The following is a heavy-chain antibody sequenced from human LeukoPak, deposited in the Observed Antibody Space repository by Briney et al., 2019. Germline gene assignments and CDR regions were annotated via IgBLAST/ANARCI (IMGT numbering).Heavy chain of an antibody. D-gene: IGHD4-23*01. Sequence: ASVKVSCKASGYTFTSYAMHWVRQAPGQRLEWMGWINAGNGNTKYSQKLQGRVTMTTDTSTSTAYMELRSLRSDDTAVYYCARVGYGGKFDYWGQGTLVTVSS. CDR3: ARVGYGGKFDY. CDR2: INAGNGNT. J-gene: IGHJ4*02. CDR1: GYTFTSYA. V-gene: IGHV1-3*01.